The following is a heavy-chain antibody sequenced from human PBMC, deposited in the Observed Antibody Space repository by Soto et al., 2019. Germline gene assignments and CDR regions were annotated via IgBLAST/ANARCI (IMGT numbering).Heavy chain of an antibody. V-gene: IGHV3-74*01. D-gene: IGHD6-13*01. CDR1: GFTFSSYW. CDR2: INSDGSST. Sequence: GGSLRLSCAASGFTFSSYWMHWVRQAPGKGLVWVSRINSDGSSTSYADSVKGRFTISRDNAKNTLYLQMNSLRAEDTALYYCARVSAAAAADYWGQGTLVTVSS. J-gene: IGHJ4*02. CDR3: ARVSAAAAADY.